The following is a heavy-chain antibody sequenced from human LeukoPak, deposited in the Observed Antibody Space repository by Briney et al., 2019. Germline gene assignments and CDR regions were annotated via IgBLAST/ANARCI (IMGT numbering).Heavy chain of an antibody. CDR1: GFTFSSYA. CDR2: ISGSGGST. V-gene: IGHV3-23*01. Sequence: GRSLRLSCAASGFTFSSYAMSWVRQAPGEGLEWVSAISGSGGSTYYADSVKGRFTISRDNSKNTLYLQMNSLRAEDTAVYYCAKFKLDGMYAWGQGTTVTVSS. J-gene: IGHJ6*02. CDR3: AKFKLDGMYA. D-gene: IGHD1-1*01.